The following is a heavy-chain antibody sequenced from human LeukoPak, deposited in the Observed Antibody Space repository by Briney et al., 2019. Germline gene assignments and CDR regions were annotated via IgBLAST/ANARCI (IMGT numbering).Heavy chain of an antibody. J-gene: IGHJ4*02. CDR2: TSSSYAGT. V-gene: IGHV3-23*01. CDR3: AKAPVTSCRGAYCYPFDS. D-gene: IGHD2-21*01. Sequence: GGSLRLSCAASGFTLSTYAMSWVRQTPGKGLEWVAATSSSYAGTYHADSVRGRFTISRDNSKNTLYLQMDSLRAEDAAVYFCAKAPVTSCRGAYCYPFDSWGQGTLVTVPS. CDR1: GFTLSTYA.